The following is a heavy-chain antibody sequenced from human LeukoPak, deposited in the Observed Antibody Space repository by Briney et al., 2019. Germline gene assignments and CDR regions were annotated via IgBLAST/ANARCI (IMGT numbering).Heavy chain of an antibody. CDR1: GFTFSSYG. CDR2: ISGSGGST. CDR3: ARAFLNYGSGSYYILTPAAFDY. J-gene: IGHJ4*02. V-gene: IGHV3-23*01. D-gene: IGHD3-10*01. Sequence: GGSLRLSCAASGFTFSSYGMHWVRQAPGKGLEWVSAISGSGGSTYYADSVKGRFTISRDNSKNTLYLQMNSLRAEDTAVYYCARAFLNYGSGSYYILTPAAFDYWGQGTLVTVSS.